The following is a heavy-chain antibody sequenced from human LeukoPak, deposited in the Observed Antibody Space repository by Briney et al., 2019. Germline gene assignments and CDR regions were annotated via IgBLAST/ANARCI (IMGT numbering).Heavy chain of an antibody. CDR1: GFTFGDYA. CDR2: IRSKAYGGTT. CDR3: ARSAGGVYYFYYYMDV. V-gene: IGHV3-49*03. D-gene: IGHD3-16*01. Sequence: GGSLRLSCTVSGFTFGDYAMSWFRQAPGKGLEWVGFIRSKAYGGTTEYAASVKGRFTISRDDSKSIAYLQMNSLKTEDTAVYYCARSAGGVYYFYYYMDVWGKGTTVTVSS. J-gene: IGHJ6*03.